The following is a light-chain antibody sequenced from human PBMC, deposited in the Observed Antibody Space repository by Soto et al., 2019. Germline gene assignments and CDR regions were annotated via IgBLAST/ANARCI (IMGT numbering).Light chain of an antibody. J-gene: IGKJ1*01. CDR2: GAS. Sequence: TQSPTNLSLSPGAGATLSCWASQPVSDKLAWYQQKPGQAPRLLTYGASSRATDIPDRFSGSGSGTDFTLTISRLEPEDFAVYYCQQYGSSGTFGQGTKAAIK. CDR3: QQYGSSGT. CDR1: QPVSDK. V-gene: IGKV3-20*01.